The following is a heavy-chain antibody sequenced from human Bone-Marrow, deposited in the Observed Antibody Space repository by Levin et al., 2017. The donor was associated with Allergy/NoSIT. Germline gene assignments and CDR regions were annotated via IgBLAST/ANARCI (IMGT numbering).Heavy chain of an antibody. J-gene: IGHJ4*02. D-gene: IGHD6-19*01. V-gene: IGHV4-4*02. CDR3: AGQNQASVWYEY. Sequence: PGGSLRLSCDVSGGPISSSYWWSWVRQPPGKGLEWIGEIYHTGRTNYNPSLKSRVTMSVDKSNNHFSLKLSSVTAADTAVYYCAGQNQASVWYEYWGQGTLVTVSS. CDR2: IYHTGRT. CDR1: GGPISSSYW.